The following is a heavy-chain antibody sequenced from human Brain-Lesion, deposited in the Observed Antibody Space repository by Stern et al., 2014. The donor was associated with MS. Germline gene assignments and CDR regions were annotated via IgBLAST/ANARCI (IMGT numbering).Heavy chain of an antibody. CDR3: ARRGDSSSSGFDY. CDR2: IWPGDSDT. Sequence: EVHLVESGAEVKKPGESLKISCKGSGYRFTSNWIGWVRQMPGKGLEGMGTIWPGDSDTRYSPSFQGQVTISADKSISTAYLQWSSLQASDTAMYYCARRGDSSSSGFDYWGQGTLVIVYS. V-gene: IGHV5-51*01. J-gene: IGHJ4*02. D-gene: IGHD6-6*01. CDR1: GYRFTSNW.